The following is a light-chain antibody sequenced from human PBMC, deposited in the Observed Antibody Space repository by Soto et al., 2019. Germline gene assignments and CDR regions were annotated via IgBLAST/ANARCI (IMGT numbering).Light chain of an antibody. V-gene: IGLV1-44*01. Sequence: QSALTQPPSASGTPGQRVTISCSGSSSNIETNTVDWYQHFPGTAPKVLIFNNNQRPSGVPDRFSGSKSGTSASLAISGLQSEDEADYYCAVWDDSLSGMVFGGGTKLTVL. J-gene: IGLJ2*01. CDR1: SSNIETNT. CDR3: AVWDDSLSGMV. CDR2: NNN.